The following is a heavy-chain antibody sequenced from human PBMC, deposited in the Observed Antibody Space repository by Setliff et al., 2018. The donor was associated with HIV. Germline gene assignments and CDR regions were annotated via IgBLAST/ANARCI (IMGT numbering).Heavy chain of an antibody. CDR2: IYISGST. D-gene: IGHD6-19*01. Sequence: SETLSLTCTVSGGSISSYYWSWIRQPAGKGLEWIGHIYISGSTNYNPSFNSRVTMSVDTSKNQFSLRLTSVTAADTALYHCARDRSSGWSKDWFDTWGQGILVTVSS. CDR3: ARDRSSGWSKDWFDT. CDR1: GGSISSYY. V-gene: IGHV4-4*07. J-gene: IGHJ5*02.